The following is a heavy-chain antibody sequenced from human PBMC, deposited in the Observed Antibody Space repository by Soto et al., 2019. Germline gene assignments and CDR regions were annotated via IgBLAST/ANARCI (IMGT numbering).Heavy chain of an antibody. Sequence: ASVKVSCKASGGTFSSYAISWVRQAPGQGLEWMGGIIPIFGTANYAQKFQGRVTITADESTSTAYMELSSLRSEDTAVYYCARDRRRLDVVVVPAVTKGIYYYYYGMDVWGQGTTVTVSS. V-gene: IGHV1-69*13. J-gene: IGHJ6*02. CDR2: IIPIFGTA. D-gene: IGHD2-2*03. CDR3: ARDRRRLDVVVVPAVTKGIYYYYYGMDV. CDR1: GGTFSSYA.